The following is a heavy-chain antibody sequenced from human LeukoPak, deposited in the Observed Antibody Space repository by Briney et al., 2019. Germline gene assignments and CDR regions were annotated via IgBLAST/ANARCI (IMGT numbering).Heavy chain of an antibody. V-gene: IGHV1-24*01. CDR3: ATGLEVLWFGEELGY. D-gene: IGHD3-10*01. CDR2: FDPEDGET. Sequence: ASVTVSCKVSGYTLTELSMHWVRQAPGKGLEWMGGFDPEDGETIYAQKLQGRVTMTEDTSTDTAYMELSSLRSEDTAVYYCATGLEVLWFGEELGYWGQGTLVTVSS. J-gene: IGHJ4*02. CDR1: GYTLTELS.